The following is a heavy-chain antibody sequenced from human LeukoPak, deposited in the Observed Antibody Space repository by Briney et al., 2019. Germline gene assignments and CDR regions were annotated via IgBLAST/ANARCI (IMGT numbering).Heavy chain of an antibody. D-gene: IGHD1-26*01. CDR1: SDSISSYY. V-gene: IGHV4-59*01. CDR2: IYHSGST. Sequence: SETLSPTCTVSSDSISSYYWTWIRQPPGKGQEWIGYIYHSGSTNYNPSLKSRVTISVDTSKNQFSLKLSSVTAADTAVYYCAGTVVGTTWRALDIWGQGTMVTVSS. CDR3: AGTVVGTTWRALDI. J-gene: IGHJ3*02.